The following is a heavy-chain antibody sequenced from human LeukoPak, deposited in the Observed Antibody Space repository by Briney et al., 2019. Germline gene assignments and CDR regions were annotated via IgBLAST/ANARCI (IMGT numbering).Heavy chain of an antibody. J-gene: IGHJ6*03. CDR3: ARGHAPTVYYYYYYMDV. CDR1: GFTVSSNY. V-gene: IGHV3-53*01. D-gene: IGHD2-2*01. CDR2: IYSGGST. Sequence: GGSLRLSCAASGFTVSSNYMSWVRQAPGKGLEWVSVIYSGGSTYYADSVKGRFTISRDNSKNTLYLQMNSLRAEDTAVYYCARGHAPTVYYYYYYMDVWGKGTTVTVSS.